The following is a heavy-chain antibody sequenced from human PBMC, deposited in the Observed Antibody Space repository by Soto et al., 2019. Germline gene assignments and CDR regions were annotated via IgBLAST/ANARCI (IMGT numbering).Heavy chain of an antibody. V-gene: IGHV3-64*02. CDR2: ITSNGGST. D-gene: IGHD3-3*01. Sequence: GGSLRLSCAASGFTFSSYAMYWVRQAPGKGLEYVSAITSNGGSTYYAESVKGRFTISRDNSKNTMFLQMGSLRAEDMAVYYCARGPPTYYDFWSPMGEGMDVWGQGTTVTVSS. CDR1: GFTFSSYA. J-gene: IGHJ6*02. CDR3: ARGPPTYYDFWSPMGEGMDV.